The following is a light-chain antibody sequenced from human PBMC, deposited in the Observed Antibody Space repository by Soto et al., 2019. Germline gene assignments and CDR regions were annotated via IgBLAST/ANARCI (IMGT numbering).Light chain of an antibody. CDR3: QSYDSSLRRV. J-gene: IGLJ2*01. Sequence: QSVLTQPPSVSGALGQRVTISCTGSSSNIGAGYDVYWYQQLPGTAPKRLIYGNNNRPSGVPDRFSGSKSGTSASLAITGLQAEDEADYYCQSYDSSLRRVFGGGTQLTVL. CDR2: GNN. CDR1: SSNIGAGYD. V-gene: IGLV1-40*01.